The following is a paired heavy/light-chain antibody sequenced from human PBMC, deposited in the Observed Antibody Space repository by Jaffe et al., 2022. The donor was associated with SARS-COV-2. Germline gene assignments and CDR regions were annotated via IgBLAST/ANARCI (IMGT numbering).Heavy chain of an antibody. CDR3: ARDSGQNWFDS. CDR1: GFTFNNFG. J-gene: IGHJ5*01. Sequence: EVQLLQSGGGLVQPGGSLRLSCAASGFTFNNFGMNWVRQPPGKGLEWVSQIYGGGTNTFYADSVKGRFTVSRDNSKNTLYLQMNSLRADDTAIYYCARDSGQNWFDSWGQGTLVTVSS. CDR2: IYGGGTNT. V-gene: IGHV3-23*03.
Light chain of an antibody. V-gene: IGKV4-1*01. Sequence: DIVMTQSPDSLAVSLGERATINCKSSQSVLYSSNNKNYLVWYQQKSGQPPKLLISWASTRESGVPDRFSGSGSGTDFTLTISSLQAEDVAVYYCQQCYSTPLTFGGGTKVEIK. J-gene: IGKJ4*01. CDR3: QQCYSTPLT. CDR2: WAS. CDR1: QSVLYSSNNKNY.